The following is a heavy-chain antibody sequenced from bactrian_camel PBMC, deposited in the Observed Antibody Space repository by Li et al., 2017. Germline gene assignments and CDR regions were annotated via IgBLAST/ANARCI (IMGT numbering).Heavy chain of an antibody. Sequence: HVQLVESGGGSVQAGGSLRLSCVVSGDTYGYTIQGYCMGWFRQVPGKKREGVATISESDSTTYADSVKGRFTISKDVAKNSLYLQMNSLQPDDTATYYCAAGAWACRLDGNFASRGQGTQVTVS. CDR2: ISESDST. D-gene: IGHD1*01. CDR1: GDTYGYTIQGYC. V-gene: IGHV3S55*01. J-gene: IGHJ6*01. CDR3: AAGAWACRLDGNFAS.